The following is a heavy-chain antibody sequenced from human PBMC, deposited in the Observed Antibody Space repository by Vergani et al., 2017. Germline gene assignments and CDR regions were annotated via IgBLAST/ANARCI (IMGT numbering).Heavy chain of an antibody. V-gene: IGHV4-39*02. Sequence: QLPLQESGPGLVKPSEILSLTCTVSGDSIAFRTDYLASIRQPPGKGLEWIGSVYYSGSTYYNPSLKGRVTISVDSSKNNFSLKLSSVTAADTAVYYCARVNGYDVNYYGMDVWGQGTTVTVSS. J-gene: IGHJ6*02. CDR2: VYYSGST. CDR1: GDSIAFRTDY. D-gene: IGHD5-12*01. CDR3: ARVNGYDVNYYGMDV.